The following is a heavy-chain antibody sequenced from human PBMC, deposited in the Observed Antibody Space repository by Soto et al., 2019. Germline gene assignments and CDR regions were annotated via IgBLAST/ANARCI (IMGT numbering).Heavy chain of an antibody. CDR1: GGSFSGYY. CDR3: ARKGYSTCWYWFDP. J-gene: IGHJ5*02. CDR2: INHSGST. V-gene: IGHV4-34*01. Sequence: LSLTCAVYGGSFSGYYWSWIRQPPGKGLEWIGEINHSGSTNYNPSLKSRVTISVDTSKNQFSLKLSSVTAADTAVYYCARKGYSTCWYWFDPWGQGTLVTVSS. D-gene: IGHD6-19*01.